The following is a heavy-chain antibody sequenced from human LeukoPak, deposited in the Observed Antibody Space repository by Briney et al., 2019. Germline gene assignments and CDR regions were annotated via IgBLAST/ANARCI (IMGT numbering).Heavy chain of an antibody. V-gene: IGHV1-2*02. CDR3: ARGFSSCCLSPYYLEY. D-gene: IGHD6-19*01. CDR1: GYTFTGYY. Sequence: ASVKVSCKASGYTFTGYYMHWVRQVPGQALEWMGWINPNSGGTNYAQKFQGRVTMTRDTSITTAYMELSRLRSDDTAVYYCARGFSSCCLSPYYLEYCGQGTPVTVSS. J-gene: IGHJ4*02. CDR2: INPNSGGT.